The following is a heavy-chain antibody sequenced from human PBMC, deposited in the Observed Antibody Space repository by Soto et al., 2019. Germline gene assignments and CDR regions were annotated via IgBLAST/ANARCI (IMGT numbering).Heavy chain of an antibody. CDR3: ARVRSTSRAYGSGSSYYYGTDV. CDR2: IYYSGST. Sequence: SETLSLTCTVSGGSISSYYWSWIRQPPGKGLEWIGYIYYSGSTNYNPSLKSRVTISVDTSKNQFSLKLSSVTAADTAVYYCARVRSTSRAYGSGSSYYYGTDVWGQGTTVTVSS. D-gene: IGHD3-10*01. J-gene: IGHJ6*02. V-gene: IGHV4-59*01. CDR1: GGSISSYY.